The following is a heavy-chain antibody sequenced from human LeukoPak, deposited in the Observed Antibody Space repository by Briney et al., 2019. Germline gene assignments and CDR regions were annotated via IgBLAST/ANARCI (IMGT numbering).Heavy chain of an antibody. V-gene: IGHV3-7*01. CDR1: GFTFSTHW. Sequence: GGSLRLSCAASGFTFSTHWMSWVRQAPGKGLEWVANIKQDGSEKYYLDSVKGRFTISRDNAKNSLYLQMNSLRAEDTAVYFCTREAAAGIDYWGQGTLVTVSS. CDR2: IKQDGSEK. J-gene: IGHJ4*02. CDR3: TREAAAGIDY. D-gene: IGHD6-13*01.